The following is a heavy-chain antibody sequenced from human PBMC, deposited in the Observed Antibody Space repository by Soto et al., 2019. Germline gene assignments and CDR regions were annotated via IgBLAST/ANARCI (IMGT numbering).Heavy chain of an antibody. J-gene: IGHJ6*02. CDR2: IDPSDSYT. Sequence: GESLKISCKGSGCSFTNYWISWVRQMPGKGLEGMGRIDPSDSYTNYSPSFQVHVTISADKSISTAYLQWSSLKASDTAMYYCARLVWIADAGTGGMDVRGQGTTVAASS. CDR3: ARLVWIADAGTGGMDV. CDR1: GCSFTNYW. D-gene: IGHD6-13*01. V-gene: IGHV5-10-1*01.